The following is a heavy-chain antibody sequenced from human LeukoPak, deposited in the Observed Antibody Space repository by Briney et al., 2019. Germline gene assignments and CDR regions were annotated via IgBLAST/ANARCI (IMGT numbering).Heavy chain of an antibody. Sequence: PGGSLRLSCAASGFTFDDYAMHWVRQAPGKGLEWVSGISWNSGSIGYADSVKGRFTISRDNAKNSLYLQMNSLGAEDMALYYCAKGPSREDYYYYYYMDVWGKGTTVTVSS. CDR1: GFTFDDYA. CDR3: AKGPSREDYYYYYYMDV. J-gene: IGHJ6*03. CDR2: ISWNSGSI. V-gene: IGHV3-9*03.